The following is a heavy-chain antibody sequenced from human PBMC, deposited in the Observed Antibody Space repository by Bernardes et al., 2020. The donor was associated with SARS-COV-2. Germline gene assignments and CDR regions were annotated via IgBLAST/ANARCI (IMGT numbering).Heavy chain of an antibody. CDR3: ARARITMIVVVDAFDI. V-gene: IGHV4-30-4*01. Sequence: TLTLTCTVSGGSIRSGDYYWSWIRQPPGKGLEWIGYIYYSGSTYYNPSLKSRVTISVDTSKNQFSLKLSSVTAADTAVYYCARARITMIVVVDAFDIWGQGTMVTVSS. CDR1: GGSIRSGDYY. CDR2: IYYSGST. J-gene: IGHJ3*02. D-gene: IGHD3-22*01.